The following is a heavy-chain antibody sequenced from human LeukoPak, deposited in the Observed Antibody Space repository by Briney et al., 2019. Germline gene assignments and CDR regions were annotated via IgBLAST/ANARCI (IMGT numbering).Heavy chain of an antibody. V-gene: IGHV5-51*01. CDR2: IYPGDSDT. Sequence: GESLKISCKGSGYSLTSYWIGWVRQMPGKGLEWMGIIYPGDSDTRYSPSFQGQVTISADKSISTAYLQWSSLKASDIAMYYCASSSPSIAADLDFDYWGQGTLVTVSS. CDR3: ASSSPSIAADLDFDY. J-gene: IGHJ4*02. CDR1: GYSLTSYW. D-gene: IGHD2-15*01.